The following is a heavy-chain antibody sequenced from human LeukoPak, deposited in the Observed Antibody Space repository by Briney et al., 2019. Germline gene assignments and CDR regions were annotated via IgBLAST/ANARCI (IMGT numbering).Heavy chain of an antibody. V-gene: IGHV4-4*07. CDR2: IYTSGST. Sequence: SETLSLTCTVSGGSISSYYWSWIRQPAGKGLEWIGRIYTSGSTNYNPSLKSRVTMSVDTSKNQFSLKLSSVTAADTAVYCCARDLLGYCSGGSCYSGYYYYYMDVWGKGTTVTVSS. D-gene: IGHD2-15*01. J-gene: IGHJ6*03. CDR1: GGSISSYY. CDR3: ARDLLGYCSGGSCYSGYYYYYMDV.